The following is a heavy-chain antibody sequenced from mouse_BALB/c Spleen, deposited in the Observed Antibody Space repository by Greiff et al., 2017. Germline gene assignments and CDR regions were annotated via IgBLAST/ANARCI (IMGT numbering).Heavy chain of an antibody. CDR2: INSNGGST. J-gene: IGHJ2*01. Sequence: EVHLVESGGGLVQPGGSLKLSCAASGFTFSSYGMSWVRQTPDKRLELVATINSNGGSTYYPDSVKGRFTISRDNAKNTLYLQMSSLKSEDTAMYYCARREITFDYWGQGTTLTVSS. D-gene: IGHD2-4*01. CDR1: GFTFSSYG. CDR3: ARREITFDY. V-gene: IGHV5-6-3*01.